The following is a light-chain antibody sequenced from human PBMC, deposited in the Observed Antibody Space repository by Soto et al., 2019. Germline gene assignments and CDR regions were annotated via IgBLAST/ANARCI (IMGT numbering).Light chain of an antibody. CDR1: QRIRTS. CDR2: AAS. J-gene: IGKJ1*01. V-gene: IGKV1-39*01. CDR3: QQSYITPLT. Sequence: DIQMTQSPSSLSASIGDRVTITCRASQRIRTSLNWYQHKPGKAPKLLIYAASSLESGVPSRFSGSGSGTDFSLSISSLQPEDFATYYCQQSYITPLTFGQGTNVDIK.